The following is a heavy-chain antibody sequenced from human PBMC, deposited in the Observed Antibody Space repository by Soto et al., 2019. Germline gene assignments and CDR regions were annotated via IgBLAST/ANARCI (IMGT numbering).Heavy chain of an antibody. CDR2: ISSSSSYI. CDR1: GFTFSSYS. J-gene: IGHJ3*02. D-gene: IGHD3-22*01. Sequence: KPGGSLRLSCAASGFTFSSYSMNWVRQAPGKGLEWVSSISSSSSYIYYADSVKGRFTISRDNAKNSLYLQMNSLRAEDTAVYYCARDFAYYYDSSRYFPFNNWGQGTLVTVS. V-gene: IGHV3-21*01. CDR3: ARDFAYYYDSSRYFPFNN.